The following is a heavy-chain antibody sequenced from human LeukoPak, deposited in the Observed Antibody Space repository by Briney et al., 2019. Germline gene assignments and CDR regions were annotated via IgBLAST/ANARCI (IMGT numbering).Heavy chain of an antibody. J-gene: IGHJ4*02. CDR2: IYTGGTT. D-gene: IGHD1-1*01. CDR3: ARMATAFDY. V-gene: IGHV3-66*01. CDR1: GFNVSRNY. Sequence: GGSLRLSCAASGFNVSRNYMGWVRQAPGKGLEWVSVIYTGGTTYYADSVKGRFTISRDNSKNTLYLQMNSLRAEDTAVYYCARMATAFDYWGQGTLVTVSS.